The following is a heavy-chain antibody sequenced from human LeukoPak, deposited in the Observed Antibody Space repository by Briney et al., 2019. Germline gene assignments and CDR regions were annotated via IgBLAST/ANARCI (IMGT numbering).Heavy chain of an antibody. CDR3: ARDLSRIAEAGTGSGY. CDR1: GYTFTGYY. V-gene: IGHV1-2*06. CDR2: INPNSGGT. Sequence: GASVKVSCKASGYTFTGYYMHWVRQAPGQGLEWMGRINPNSGGTNYAQKFQGRVTMTRDTSISTAYMELSRLRSDDTAVYYCARDLSRIAEAGTGSGYWGQGTLVTVSS. D-gene: IGHD6-19*01. J-gene: IGHJ4*02.